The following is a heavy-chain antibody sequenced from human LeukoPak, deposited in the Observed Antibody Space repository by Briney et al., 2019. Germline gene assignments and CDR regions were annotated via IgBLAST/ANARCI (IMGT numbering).Heavy chain of an antibody. J-gene: IGHJ6*02. Sequence: SETLSLTCTVSGGSISSSTYYWGWTREPPGKGLEWIGRIYYSGSTYYNPSLKSRVTISVDTSKNQFSLKLSSVTAADTAVYYCASHGPVYYYYGMDVWGQGTTVTVSS. V-gene: IGHV4-39*01. CDR1: GGSISSSTYY. CDR2: IYYSGST. CDR3: ASHGPVYYYYGMDV.